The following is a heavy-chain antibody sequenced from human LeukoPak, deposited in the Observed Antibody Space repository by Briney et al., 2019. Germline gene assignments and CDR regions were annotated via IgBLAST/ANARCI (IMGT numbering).Heavy chain of an antibody. CDR2: ISSSGGTI. CDR3: AREWLLPPYYYYYGMDV. V-gene: IGHV3-11*01. CDR1: GFTFSDYY. Sequence: PGGSLRLSCAASGFTFSDYYMSWIRQAPGKGLEWVSYISSSGGTIYYADSVEGRFTISRDNAKNSLYLQMNSLRAEDTAVYYCAREWLLPPYYYYYGMDVWGQGTTVTVSS. J-gene: IGHJ6*02. D-gene: IGHD3-22*01.